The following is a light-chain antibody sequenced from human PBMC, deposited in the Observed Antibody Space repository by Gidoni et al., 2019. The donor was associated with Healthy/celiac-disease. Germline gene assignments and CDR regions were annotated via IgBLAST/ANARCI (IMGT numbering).Light chain of an antibody. CDR3: QQYNNYSWT. Sequence: DIQMTQSPSTLSASVGDRVTITCRASPSISSWLAWYQQKPGKAPKLLIYKASSLESGVPSRFSGSGSGTEFTLTISSLQPDDFATYYCQQYNNYSWTFGQGTKVEIK. CDR1: PSISSW. J-gene: IGKJ1*01. V-gene: IGKV1-5*03. CDR2: KAS.